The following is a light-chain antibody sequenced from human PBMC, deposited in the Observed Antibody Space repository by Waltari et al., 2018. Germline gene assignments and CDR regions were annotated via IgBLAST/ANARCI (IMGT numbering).Light chain of an antibody. J-gene: IGLJ1*01. Sequence: QSALTQPRSVSGSPGQSVTISCTGTSSDVGGYNYVSWYQQHPGKAPKLMIYDVSKRPSGVPDRFSGSKSGTTASLTISGLQAEDEAYYYCCSYAGSYTLYVFGTGTKVTVL. CDR3: CSYAGSYTLYV. V-gene: IGLV2-11*01. CDR2: DVS. CDR1: SSDVGGYNY.